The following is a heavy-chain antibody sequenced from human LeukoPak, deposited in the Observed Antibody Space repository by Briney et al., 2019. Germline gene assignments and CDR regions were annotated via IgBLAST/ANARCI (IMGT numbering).Heavy chain of an antibody. D-gene: IGHD6-13*01. CDR2: IYPGDSDT. Sequence: GESLKISCKGSGYSFTNYWIGWVRQMPGKGLEGMGIIYPGDSDTRYSPSFQGQVTISADKSVSTAYLQWSSLKASDTAMYYCARAIGVAAAGSVMWYFDLWGRGTLVTVSS. CDR3: ARAIGVAAAGSVMWYFDL. V-gene: IGHV5-51*01. CDR1: GYSFTNYW. J-gene: IGHJ2*01.